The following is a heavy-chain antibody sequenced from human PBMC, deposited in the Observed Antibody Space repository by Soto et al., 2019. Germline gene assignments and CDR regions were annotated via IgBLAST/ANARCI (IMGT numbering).Heavy chain of an antibody. Sequence: GGSLRLSCAASGFTFSSYAMHWVRQAPGKGLEWVAVISYDGSNKYYADSVKGRFTISRDNSKSTLYLQMNSLRAEDTAVYYCARADDLTTGYSSGCLQYWGQGTLVTVSS. D-gene: IGHD6-19*01. V-gene: IGHV3-30-3*01. J-gene: IGHJ4*02. CDR1: GFTFSSYA. CDR2: ISYDGSNK. CDR3: ARADDLTTGYSSGCLQY.